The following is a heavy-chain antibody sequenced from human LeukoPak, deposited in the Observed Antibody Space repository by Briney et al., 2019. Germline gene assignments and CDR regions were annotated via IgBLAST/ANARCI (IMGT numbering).Heavy chain of an antibody. D-gene: IGHD2-2*01. Sequence: PGGSLRLSCTASRFTFNNAWMTWVRQAPGKGLEWVGRIKSKTDGGTTDYAAPVKGRFTISRDDPKNTLYLQMNSLKTEDTAVYYCTTQVEDCSNTRCSSFDYWGQGTLVTVSS. CDR3: TTQVEDCSNTRCSSFDY. CDR2: IKSKTDGGTT. V-gene: IGHV3-15*01. J-gene: IGHJ4*02. CDR1: RFTFNNAW.